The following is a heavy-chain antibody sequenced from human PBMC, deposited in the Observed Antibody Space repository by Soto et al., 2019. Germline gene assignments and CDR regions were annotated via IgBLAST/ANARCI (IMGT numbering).Heavy chain of an antibody. CDR1: GFTFRSYA. J-gene: IGHJ2*01. V-gene: IGHV3-23*01. Sequence: DVQLLESGGGLVQPGGSLRLSCAASGFTFRSYAMGWVRQAPGTGLEWVSGISGSGISTHYADSVKGRFTVSRDNSKNTLYLQMNSLRPEDTAVYNCAKEPVGPDWYFDLWGRGTLVTVSS. CDR2: ISGSGIST. CDR3: AKEPVGPDWYFDL.